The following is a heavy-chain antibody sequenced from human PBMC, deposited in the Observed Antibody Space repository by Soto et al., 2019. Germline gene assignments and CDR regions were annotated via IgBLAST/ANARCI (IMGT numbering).Heavy chain of an antibody. CDR1: GGSISSYY. CDR2: IYYSGST. CDR3: AMKVLGWFDP. J-gene: IGHJ5*02. Sequence: SETLSLTCTVSGGSISSYYWSWIRQPPGKGLEWIGYIYYSGSTNYNPSLKSRVTISVDTSKNQFSLKLSSVTAADTAVYYCAMKVLGWFDPWGQGTLVTVSS. V-gene: IGHV4-59*08.